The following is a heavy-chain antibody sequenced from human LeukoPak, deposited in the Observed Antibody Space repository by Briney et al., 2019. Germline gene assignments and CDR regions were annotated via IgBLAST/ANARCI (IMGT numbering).Heavy chain of an antibody. CDR1: GFTFSSYA. V-gene: IGHV3-30-3*01. Sequence: GGSLRLSCAASGFTFSSYAMHWVRQAPGKGLEWVAVISYDGSNKYYADSVKGRFTISRDNSKNTLYLQMNSLRAEDTAVYYCARDSLGSIAVAGIDYWGQGTLVTVSS. CDR3: ARDSLGSIAVAGIDY. D-gene: IGHD6-19*01. J-gene: IGHJ4*02. CDR2: ISYDGSNK.